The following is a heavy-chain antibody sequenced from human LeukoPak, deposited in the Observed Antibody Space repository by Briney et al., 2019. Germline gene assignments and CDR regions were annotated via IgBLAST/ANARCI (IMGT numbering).Heavy chain of an antibody. CDR3: ARGKGVEQQLETRFDP. D-gene: IGHD6-13*01. Sequence: PSETLSLTCTVSGGSINSSTHFWGWIRQPPGEGLEWIGNIYYSGATYYNPSLKSRVNISVETSKNQFSLKLSSVTGADMAVYCCARGKGVEQQLETRFDPWGQGTLVTVSS. V-gene: IGHV4-39*07. CDR2: IYYSGAT. J-gene: IGHJ5*02. CDR1: GGSINSSTHF.